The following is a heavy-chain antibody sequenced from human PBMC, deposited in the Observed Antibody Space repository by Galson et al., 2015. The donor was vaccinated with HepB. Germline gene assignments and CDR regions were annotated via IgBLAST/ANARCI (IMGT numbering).Heavy chain of an antibody. CDR3: TSRNCAAGACYSGISDS. V-gene: IGHV3-33*01. Sequence: SLRLSCAASGFTFSSYGMHWVRQAPGKGLEWVAVIWYDGSNKYYADSVKGRFTISRDNSKNTLYLQMNSLRAEDTAVYYCTSRNCAAGACYSGISDSWGQGTLVTVSS. J-gene: IGHJ5*01. CDR2: IWYDGSNK. D-gene: IGHD2-15*01. CDR1: GFTFSSYG.